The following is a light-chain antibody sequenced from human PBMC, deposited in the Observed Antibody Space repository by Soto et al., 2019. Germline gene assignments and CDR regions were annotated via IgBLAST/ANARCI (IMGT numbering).Light chain of an antibody. CDR2: GAS. CDR3: QEYDNWPPEGT. V-gene: IGKV3-15*01. CDR1: QSVSIN. J-gene: IGKJ1*01. Sequence: TVLTQSPGTLSVSPGERASLSCSASQSVSINLAWYQQKPGQAPRRLIYGASTRATGIPARFSGSGSGTEFTLSINSLQSEDFAGYYCQEYDNWPPEGTFGQGTKVEV.